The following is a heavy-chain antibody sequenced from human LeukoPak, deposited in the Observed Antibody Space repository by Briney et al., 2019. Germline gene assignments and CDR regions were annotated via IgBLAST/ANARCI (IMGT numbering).Heavy chain of an antibody. V-gene: IGHV3-23*01. CDR2: ISGSGGST. J-gene: IGHJ4*02. CDR3: AKVVGATTRGYFDY. D-gene: IGHD1-26*01. CDR1: GFTFSGYA. Sequence: GGSLRLSCATSGFTFSGYAMSWVRPAPGKGLEWASTISGSGGSTYYADSVKGRFTISRDNSKNTLYLQMNSLRAEDTAVYYCAKVVGATTRGYFDYWGQGTLVTVSS.